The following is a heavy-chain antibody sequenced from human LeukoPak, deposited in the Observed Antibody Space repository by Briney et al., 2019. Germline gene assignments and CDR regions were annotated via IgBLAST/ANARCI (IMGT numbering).Heavy chain of an antibody. J-gene: IGHJ4*02. CDR3: TITYHYDSTGYSSYY. CDR2: IKSESVGGAI. CDR1: GLTFSNAW. Sequence: GGSLRLSCVVSGLTFSNAWMTWVRQAPGKGLEWVGRIKSESVGGAIDYAAPVKGRFTISRDDSRNTVYLQMNSLKTEDTAFYYCTITYHYDSTGYSSYYWGQGTLVTVSS. D-gene: IGHD3-22*01. V-gene: IGHV3-15*01.